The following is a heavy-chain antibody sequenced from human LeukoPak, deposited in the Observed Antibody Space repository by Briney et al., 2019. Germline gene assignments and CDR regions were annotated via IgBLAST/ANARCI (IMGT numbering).Heavy chain of an antibody. V-gene: IGHV4-39*01. J-gene: IGHJ3*01. CDR2: IYYSGNT. CDR1: GGSISSSSYY. CDR3: ARLFSSSWYRGAFDL. D-gene: IGHD6-13*01. Sequence: PSETLSLTCTVSGGSISSSSYYWGWIRQPPGKGLEGIGSIYYSGNTYYNPSLKSRVTISVDTSKNQFSLKLSSVTAADTAVYYCARLFSSSWYRGAFDLWGQGTMVTVSS.